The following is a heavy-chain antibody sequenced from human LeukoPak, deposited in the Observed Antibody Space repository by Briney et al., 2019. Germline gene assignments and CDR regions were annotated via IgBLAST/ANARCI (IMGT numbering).Heavy chain of an antibody. CDR1: GGSISSSISY. Sequence: PSETLSLTCTVSGGSISSSISYWGWIRHPPGKGLEWIATIYYSGSTYYSPSLKSRVTISVDTSKNQFSLKVTSMTAADTAVYYCARRIVGVIDAFDYWGRGALVTVSS. CDR3: ARRIVGVIDAFDY. CDR2: IYYSGST. J-gene: IGHJ4*02. V-gene: IGHV4-39*01. D-gene: IGHD1-26*01.